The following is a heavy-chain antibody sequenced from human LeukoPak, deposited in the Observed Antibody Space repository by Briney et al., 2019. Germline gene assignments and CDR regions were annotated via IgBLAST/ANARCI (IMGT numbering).Heavy chain of an antibody. CDR3: AFSPLGFNYGYAY. V-gene: IGHV3-23*01. CDR1: GFTFSSYA. CDR2: LSDGGHSS. Sequence: GGSLRLSCAASGFTFSSYAMNWVRQAPGKGLEWVSSLSDGGHSSFYADSVKGQFTIYRDDSQNILYLQMNNLSGDDTALYYCAFSPLGFNYGYAYWGQGTLVTVSS. D-gene: IGHD5-18*01. J-gene: IGHJ4*02.